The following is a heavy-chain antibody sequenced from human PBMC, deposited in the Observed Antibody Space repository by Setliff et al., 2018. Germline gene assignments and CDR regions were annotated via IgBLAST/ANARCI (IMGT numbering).Heavy chain of an antibody. CDR2: ISAYTGNT. V-gene: IGHV1-18*01. Sequence: VASVKVSCKAYGYSFSDSAVNWVRQAPGQGLEWMGWISAYTGNTKFAQKFQGRVTMTTDTSTSTAYLELRSLTSDDTAVYYCSKLVRYCTTTACQGASGAELWGQGTLVTVSS. CDR1: GYSFSDSA. D-gene: IGHD2-8*01. J-gene: IGHJ4*02. CDR3: SKLVRYCTTTACQGASGAEL.